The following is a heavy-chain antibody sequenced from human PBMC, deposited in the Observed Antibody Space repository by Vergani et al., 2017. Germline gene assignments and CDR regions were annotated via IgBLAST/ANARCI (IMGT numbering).Heavy chain of an antibody. CDR2: MFHTGEA. V-gene: IGHV4-38-2*02. Sequence: QIQLQESGPGLVKRSETLSLTCSVSGYSISRGIYWAWIRQTPEKGLEWIGGMFHTGEASNSPSLQSRVAFSMDTSKNQFSLQLTSVTAADTAVYFCGVIMVRSPRPDNWFDSGGRGTLVTVSS. CDR1: GYSISRGIY. CDR3: GVIMVRSPRPDNWFDS. J-gene: IGHJ5*01. D-gene: IGHD3-10*01.